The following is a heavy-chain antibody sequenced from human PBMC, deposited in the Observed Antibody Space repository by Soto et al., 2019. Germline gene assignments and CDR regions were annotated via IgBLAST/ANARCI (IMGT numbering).Heavy chain of an antibody. CDR3: ARVAGRFSGYDDAFDI. CDR2: INPGNGKV. CDR1: RYTFTSYG. D-gene: IGHD5-12*01. Sequence: QVQLVQSGTEVKRPGASVQVSCRASRYTFTSYGLHWVRQAPGQRLEWMGWINPGNGKVKYSQKVQGRFIIIRDTAARTASMELISLTYEDTAVYFCARVAGRFSGYDDAFDIWGQGTMVTVSS. J-gene: IGHJ3*02. V-gene: IGHV1-3*01.